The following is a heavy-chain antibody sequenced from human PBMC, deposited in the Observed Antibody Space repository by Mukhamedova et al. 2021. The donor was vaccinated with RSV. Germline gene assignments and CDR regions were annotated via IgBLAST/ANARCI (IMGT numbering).Heavy chain of an antibody. CDR2: IKEDGSHT. Sequence: QSTWGGLEWLANIKEDGSHTNYVDSVKGRFIISRDNARNSLFLHMNSLRVEDTAVYFCASDPTWSALDIWCQGTMVTVSS. D-gene: IGHD3-3*01. CDR3: ASDPTWSALDI. J-gene: IGHJ3*02. V-gene: IGHV3-7*01.